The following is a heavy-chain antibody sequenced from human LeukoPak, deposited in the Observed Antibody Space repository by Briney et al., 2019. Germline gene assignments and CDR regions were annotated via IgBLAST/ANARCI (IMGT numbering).Heavy chain of an antibody. J-gene: IGHJ4*02. D-gene: IGHD3-10*01. Sequence: SETLSLTCTVSGGSISSYYWSWIRQPAGKGLEWIGRIYFTGSTNYNPSVKSRVTMSKDTSKNQFSLKLSSVTAADTAVYYCAKDLGAVLLTPFDYWGQGTLVTVSS. CDR3: AKDLGAVLLTPFDY. CDR1: GGSISSYY. V-gene: IGHV4-4*07. CDR2: IYFTGST.